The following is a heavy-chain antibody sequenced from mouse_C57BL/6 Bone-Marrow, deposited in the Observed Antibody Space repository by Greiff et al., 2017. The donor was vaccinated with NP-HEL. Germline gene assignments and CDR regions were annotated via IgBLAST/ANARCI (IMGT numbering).Heavy chain of an antibody. D-gene: IGHD1-1*01. V-gene: IGHV1-56*01. J-gene: IGHJ3*01. Sequence: VQRVESGPELVRPGASVKISCKAPGYTFTSYWMQWVRQRPGQGLEWIGEIFPGSGSTYYNEKFKGKATLTVDTSSSTAFMQLSSLTSEDSAVYCCARYGSSPFAYWGQGTRVTVSA. CDR1: GYTFTSYW. CDR3: ARYGSSPFAY. CDR2: IFPGSGST.